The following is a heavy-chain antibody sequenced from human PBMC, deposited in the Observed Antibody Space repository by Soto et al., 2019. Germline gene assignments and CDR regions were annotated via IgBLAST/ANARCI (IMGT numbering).Heavy chain of an antibody. Sequence: QLLESGGGLVQPGGSLRLSCAASGFTFSNYAMYWVRQAPGKGQEWVSAISGSGSSTYYADSVNGRFTISRDNSKNTLYLQLNSLRAEDTAVYYCARTVAGDYWGQGTLVTVSS. J-gene: IGHJ4*02. CDR1: GFTFSNYA. CDR3: ARTVAGDY. V-gene: IGHV3-23*01. D-gene: IGHD2-15*01. CDR2: ISGSGSST.